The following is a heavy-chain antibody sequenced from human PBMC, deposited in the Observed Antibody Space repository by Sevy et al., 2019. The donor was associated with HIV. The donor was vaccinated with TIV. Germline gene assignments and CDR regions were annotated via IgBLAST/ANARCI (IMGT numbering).Heavy chain of an antibody. Sequence: ASVKVSCKASGYTFTSYYMHWVRQAPGQGLEWMGIINPSGGSTSYAQKFQGRVTMTRDTSTSTVYMELSSLRSEDTAVYYCARDGGIVVVPSADTNTYFDYWGQGTLVTVSS. V-gene: IGHV1-46*01. D-gene: IGHD2-2*01. CDR2: INPSGGST. CDR3: ARDGGIVVVPSADTNTYFDY. CDR1: GYTFTSYY. J-gene: IGHJ4*02.